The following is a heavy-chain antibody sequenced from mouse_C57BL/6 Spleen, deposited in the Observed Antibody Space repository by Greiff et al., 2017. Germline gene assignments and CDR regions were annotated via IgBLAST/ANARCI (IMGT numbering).Heavy chain of an antibody. CDR1: GYTFTSYW. CDR3: AREGGYGNYPCAY. CDR2: IDPSDSET. D-gene: IGHD2-1*01. Sequence: QVQLQQPGAELVRPGSSVKLSCKASGYTFTSYWMHWVKQRPIQGLEWIGNIDPSDSETHYNQKFKDKATLAVDKSSSTAYMQLSSLTSEDSAVDYCAREGGYGNYPCAYWGQGTLVTVSA. J-gene: IGHJ3*01. V-gene: IGHV1-52*01.